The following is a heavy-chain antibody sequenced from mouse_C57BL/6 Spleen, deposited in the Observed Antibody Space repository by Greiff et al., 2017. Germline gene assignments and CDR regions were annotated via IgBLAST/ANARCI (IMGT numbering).Heavy chain of an antibody. V-gene: IGHV5-9*01. CDR2: ISGGGGNT. Sequence: EVKLVESGGGLVKPGGSLKLSCAASGFTFSSYTMSWVRQTPEKRLEWVATISGGGGNTYYPDSVKGRFTISRDNAKITLYLQMSSLRSEDTALYYCARLPAAWFAYWGQGTLVTVSA. CDR1: GFTFSSYT. CDR3: ARLPAAWFAY. J-gene: IGHJ3*01.